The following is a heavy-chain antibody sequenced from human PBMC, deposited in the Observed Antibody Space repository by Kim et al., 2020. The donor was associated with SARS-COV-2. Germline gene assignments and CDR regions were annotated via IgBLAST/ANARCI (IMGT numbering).Heavy chain of an antibody. CDR1: GFNFADYT. D-gene: IGHD3-10*02. Sequence: GGSLRLSCAASGFNFADYTMNWVRQAPGKGLEWVTAIGGNSEYIFYSDSVKGRFTVSRDNVKKSAFLEMSSLGAEDTAVYYCSTETAVRSDNPSAFDIW. V-gene: IGHV3-21*01. J-gene: IGHJ3*02. CDR3: STETAVRSDNPSAFDI. CDR2: IGGNSEYI.